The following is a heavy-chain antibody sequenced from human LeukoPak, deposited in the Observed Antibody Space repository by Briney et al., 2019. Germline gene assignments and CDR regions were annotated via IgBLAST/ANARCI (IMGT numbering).Heavy chain of an antibody. Sequence: SETLSLTCTVSGGSISSHYWSWIRQPPGKGLEWIGYIYYSGSTNYSPSLKSRVTISVDTSKNQFSLRLSSVTAADAAVYYCARRSESNWYFDLWGRGTLVTVSS. J-gene: IGHJ2*01. CDR2: IYYSGST. V-gene: IGHV4-59*08. D-gene: IGHD3-10*01. CDR3: ARRSESNWYFDL. CDR1: GGSISSHY.